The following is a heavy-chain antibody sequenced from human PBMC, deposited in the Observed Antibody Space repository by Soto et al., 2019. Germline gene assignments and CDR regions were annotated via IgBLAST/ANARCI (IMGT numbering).Heavy chain of an antibody. CDR2: INPVDSDT. CDR1: GYDFTTYW. J-gene: IGHJ4*02. CDR3: ARQWLFDF. D-gene: IGHD5-12*01. V-gene: IGHV5-51*01. Sequence: KISCKASGYDFTTYWIGWVRQMPGKGLEWMGIINPVDSDTRYSPSFQGRVTISADKSINTAYLQWSSLKASDTAMYYCARQWLFDFWGQGTLVTVSS.